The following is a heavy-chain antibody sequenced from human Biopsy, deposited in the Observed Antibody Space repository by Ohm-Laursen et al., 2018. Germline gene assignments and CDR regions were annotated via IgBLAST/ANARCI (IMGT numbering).Heavy chain of an antibody. D-gene: IGHD3-10*01. CDR2: NIPMLGTV. V-gene: IGHV1-69*06. Sequence: SSVKVSCKAPGGTFSNYGVNWVRQAPGQGLEWLGGNIPMLGTVQYARKLRGRVTITADKPTSTAYMELTSLTSDDMAVYYCARDTLMAQHLVPGENWFDPWGQGTLVTVSS. J-gene: IGHJ5*02. CDR3: ARDTLMAQHLVPGENWFDP. CDR1: GGTFSNYG.